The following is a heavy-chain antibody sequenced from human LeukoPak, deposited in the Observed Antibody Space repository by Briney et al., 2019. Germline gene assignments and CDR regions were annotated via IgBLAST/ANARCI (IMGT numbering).Heavy chain of an antibody. D-gene: IGHD3-10*02. V-gene: IGHV3-49*03. Sequence: GGSLRLSCTASGFTFGDYAMSWFRQAPGKGLEWVGFIRSKAYGGTTEYAASVKGRFTISRDDSKSIAYLQMNSLKTEDTAVYYCTGMFGELLLFDYWGQGTLVTVSS. CDR2: IRSKAYGGTT. J-gene: IGHJ4*02. CDR1: GFTFGDYA. CDR3: TGMFGELLLFDY.